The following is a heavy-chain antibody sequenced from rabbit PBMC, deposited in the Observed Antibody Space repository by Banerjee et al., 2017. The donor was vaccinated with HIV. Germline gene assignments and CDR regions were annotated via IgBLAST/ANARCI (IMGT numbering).Heavy chain of an antibody. V-gene: IGHV1S40*01. CDR2: IYVGGSGTT. D-gene: IGHD6-1*01. J-gene: IGHJ3*01. CDR1: GLDFSSSYY. Sequence: QSLEESGGDLVQPGASLTLTCTASGLDFSSSYYMCWVRQAPGKGLEWIACIYVGGSGTTYYASWAKGRFTISKTSSTTVTLQMTSLTAADTATYFCARAPRYAGNTVYGYATRLDLWGPGTLVTVS. CDR3: ARAPRYAGNTVYGYATRLDL.